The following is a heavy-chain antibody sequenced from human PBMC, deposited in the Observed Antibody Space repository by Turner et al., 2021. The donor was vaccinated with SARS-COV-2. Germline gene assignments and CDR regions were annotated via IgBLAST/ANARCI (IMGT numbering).Heavy chain of an antibody. Sequence: VHLVESGGGGVQPGGSLGPPLAASGFIFSSYGMHWVRQAPGKGLEWVAVISYDGSNKYYADSVKGRFTISRDNSKNTLYLQMSSLRAEDTAVYYCAKDRTIVVVPVTIFDYWGQGTLVTVSS. CDR2: ISYDGSNK. D-gene: IGHD2-2*01. CDR1: GFIFSSYG. J-gene: IGHJ4*02. CDR3: AKDRTIVVVPVTIFDY. V-gene: IGHV3-30*18.